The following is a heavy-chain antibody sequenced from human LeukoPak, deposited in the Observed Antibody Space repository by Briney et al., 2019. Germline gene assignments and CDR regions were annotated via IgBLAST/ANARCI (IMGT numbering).Heavy chain of an antibody. Sequence: ASVKVSCKASGYTFTGYYMHWVRQAPGQGLEWMGRINPNSGGTNYAQKFQGRVTMTRDTSISTAYMELSRLRSDDTAVYYCATSRNFTMIVVSHAFDIWGQGTMVTVSS. CDR3: ATSRNFTMIVVSHAFDI. CDR2: INPNSGGT. V-gene: IGHV1-2*06. J-gene: IGHJ3*02. D-gene: IGHD3-22*01. CDR1: GYTFTGYY.